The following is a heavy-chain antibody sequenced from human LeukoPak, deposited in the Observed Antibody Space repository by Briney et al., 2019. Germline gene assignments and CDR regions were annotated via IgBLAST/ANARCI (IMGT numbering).Heavy chain of an antibody. D-gene: IGHD2-2*01. V-gene: IGHV4-34*01. CDR3: ARGKKYCSSTSCYHFDY. CDR1: GGSFSGYY. J-gene: IGHJ4*02. CDR2: INHSGST. Sequence: SETLSLTCAVYGGSFSGYYWSWIRQPPGKGQEWIGEINHSGSTNYNPSLKSRVTISVDTSKNQFSLKLSSVTAADTAVYYCARGKKYCSSTSCYHFDYWGQGTLVTVSS.